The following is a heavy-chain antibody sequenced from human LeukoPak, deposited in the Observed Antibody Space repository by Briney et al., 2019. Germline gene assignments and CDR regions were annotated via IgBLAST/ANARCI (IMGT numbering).Heavy chain of an antibody. CDR1: GYTFTDYN. CDR2: ISGYNGDR. J-gene: IGHJ4*02. CDR3: ARMGYYDFWSGYYSLDS. V-gene: IGHV1-18*01. Sequence: GASVKVSCKASGYTFTDYNFSWVRQAPGQGLEWVGWISGYNGDRKYVQKLQDRVTMTTDTSTSTAYMELRSLRSDDTAIYYCARMGYYDFWSGYYSLDSWGQGTLVTVSS. D-gene: IGHD3-3*01.